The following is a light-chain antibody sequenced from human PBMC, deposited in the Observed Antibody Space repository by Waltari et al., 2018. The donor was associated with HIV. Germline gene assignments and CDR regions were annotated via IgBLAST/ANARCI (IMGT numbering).Light chain of an antibody. V-gene: IGKV3-15*01. J-gene: IGKJ3*01. CDR3: QQYNNWPGIT. CDR1: QSVRTK. Sequence: EIVMAQSPVTLSMYPGALGPLACSASQSVRTKFAWDPQKPGQAPRLLIYGAYTGATGIPARFSGSGSGTEFTLTISSLQSEDSAVYYCQQYNNWPGITFGPGTKVDIK. CDR2: GAY.